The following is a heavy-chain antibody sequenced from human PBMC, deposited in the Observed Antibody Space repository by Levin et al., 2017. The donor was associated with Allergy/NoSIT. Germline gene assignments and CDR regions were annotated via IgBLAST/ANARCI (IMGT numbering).Heavy chain of an antibody. J-gene: IGHJ5*02. Sequence: GESLKISCKASGYTFTGYYIHWVRQAPGQGLEWMGRINPNSGVTIYAQTFQGRVTMTGDTSSSTAYMELGSLTSDDTAVYYCARDLDVLDPAAYGWFDPWGQGTLVTVSS. V-gene: IGHV1-2*06. CDR2: INPNSGVT. D-gene: IGHD2-2*01. CDR3: ARDLDVLDPAAYGWFDP. CDR1: GYTFTGYY.